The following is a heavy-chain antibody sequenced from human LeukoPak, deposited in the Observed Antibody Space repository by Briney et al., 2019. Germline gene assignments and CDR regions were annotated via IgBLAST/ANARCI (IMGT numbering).Heavy chain of an antibody. CDR3: ARDLNGGSHFDY. D-gene: IGHD4-23*01. CDR2: INHSGST. V-gene: IGHV4-34*01. J-gene: IGHJ4*01. CDR1: GGSFSGYY. Sequence: PSETLSLTCAVYGGSFSGYYWSWIRQPPGKGLEWIGEINHSGSTNYNPSLKSRVTISVDTSKNQFSLKLSSVTAADTAVYYCARDLNGGSHFDYWGHGTLVTVSA.